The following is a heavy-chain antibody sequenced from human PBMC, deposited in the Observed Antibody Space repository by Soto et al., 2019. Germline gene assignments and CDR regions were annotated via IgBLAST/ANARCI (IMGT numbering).Heavy chain of an antibody. V-gene: IGHV3-30-3*01. CDR1: GFSFNYYA. D-gene: IGHD3-10*01. CDR3: GRDTRCMTIACHPHYGMNL. Sequence: HPGGSLRLSCEASGFSFNYYAMHWVRQAPGKGLEWVAIISYNGSNEYYADSVKARFTISRDNSKNTVYLQMNSLRGEDTAVYYCGRDTRCMTIACHPHYGMNLWGQGTTVTVSS. J-gene: IGHJ6*02. CDR2: ISYNGSNE.